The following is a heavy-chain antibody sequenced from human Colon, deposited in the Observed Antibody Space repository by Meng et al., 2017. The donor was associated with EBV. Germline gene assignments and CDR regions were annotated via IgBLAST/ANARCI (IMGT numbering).Heavy chain of an antibody. CDR1: GYTFTTHA. CDR2: IDTNTGNP. CDR3: ARSFGGGSCYP. D-gene: IGHD2-15*01. V-gene: IGHV7-4-1*02. J-gene: IGHJ5*02. Sequence: QVQFVQSGSELKKPGXSVKISCKASGYTFTTHAMNWVRQAPGQGLGWMGWIDTNTGNPTYAQGFTGRFVFSLDTSVSTAYLQITSLKADDSAVYYCARSFGGGSCYPWGQGTLVTVSS.